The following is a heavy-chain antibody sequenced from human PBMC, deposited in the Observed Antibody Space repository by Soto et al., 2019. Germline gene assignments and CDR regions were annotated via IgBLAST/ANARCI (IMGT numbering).Heavy chain of an antibody. J-gene: IGHJ3*02. D-gene: IGHD2-21*02. CDR1: GFTFGDYA. Sequence: GGSLRLSCTASGFTFGDYAMSWFRQAPGKGLEWVGFIRSKAYGGTTEYAASVKGRFTISRDDSKSIAYLQMNSLKTEDTAVYYCSTALHIVVVTAPDAFDIWGQGTMVTVSS. V-gene: IGHV3-49*03. CDR3: STALHIVVVTAPDAFDI. CDR2: IRSKAYGGTT.